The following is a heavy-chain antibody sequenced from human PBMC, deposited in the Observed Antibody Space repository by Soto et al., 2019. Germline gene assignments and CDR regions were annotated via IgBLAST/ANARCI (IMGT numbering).Heavy chain of an antibody. Sequence: QVQLVRSGAEVKKPGSSVKVSCKASGGTFSSYAISWVRQAPGQGLEWMGGIIPIFGTANYAQKFQGRVTITADESTSTAYMELSSLRSEDTAVYYCARDREGIAVATSFDYWGQGTLVTVSS. V-gene: IGHV1-69*01. CDR1: GGTFSSYA. J-gene: IGHJ4*02. CDR3: ARDREGIAVATSFDY. D-gene: IGHD6-19*01. CDR2: IIPIFGTA.